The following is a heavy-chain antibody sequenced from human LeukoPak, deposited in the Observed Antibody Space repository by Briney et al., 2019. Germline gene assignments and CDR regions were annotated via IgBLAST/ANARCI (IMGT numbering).Heavy chain of an antibody. CDR2: IKSKTDGGTT. V-gene: IGHV3-15*01. CDR1: GFTFSNAW. D-gene: IGHD2-15*01. J-gene: IGHJ5*02. Sequence: NPGGSLRLSCAASGFTFSNAWMSWVRQAPGKGLERVGRIKSKTDGGTTDYAAPVKGRFTISRDDSKNTLYLQMNSLKTEDTAVYYCTTGYCSGGSCYSVPWGQGTLVTVSS. CDR3: TTGYCSGGSCYSVP.